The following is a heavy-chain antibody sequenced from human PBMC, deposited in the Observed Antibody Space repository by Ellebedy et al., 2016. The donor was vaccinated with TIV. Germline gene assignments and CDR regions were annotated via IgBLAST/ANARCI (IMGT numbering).Heavy chain of an antibody. CDR2: IYSTGST. J-gene: IGHJ2*01. V-gene: IGHV4-59*01. CDR3: ARSLQGGYWYFDL. D-gene: IGHD3-16*01. Sequence: SETLSLXCSVSGDSINNYFWTWIRQSPGKGLVWIGNIYSTGSTKYNSSLESRLTMSMDVSRNQFSLTLTSLTAADTAVYYCARSLQGGYWYFDLWGRGTLVTVSS. CDR1: GDSINNYF.